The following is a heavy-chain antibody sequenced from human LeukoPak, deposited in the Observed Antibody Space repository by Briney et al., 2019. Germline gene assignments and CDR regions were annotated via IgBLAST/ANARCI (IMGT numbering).Heavy chain of an antibody. Sequence: HPGGSLRLSCAASGFTVSSNYMSWVRKAPGKGLEWVSVIYSGGSTYYADSVKGRFTISRDDSKNTLYLQMNSLRAEDTAVYYCARGCSGGSCYPYDYWGQGTLVTVSS. CDR2: IYSGGST. D-gene: IGHD2-15*01. V-gene: IGHV3-66*01. CDR3: ARGCSGGSCYPYDY. J-gene: IGHJ4*02. CDR1: GFTVSSNY.